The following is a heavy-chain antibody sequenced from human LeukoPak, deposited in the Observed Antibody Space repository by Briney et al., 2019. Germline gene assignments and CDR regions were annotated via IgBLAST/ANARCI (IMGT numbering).Heavy chain of an antibody. Sequence: SETLSLTCAVSGGSISSDGYSWSWIRQPPGKGLEWIGYIYHSGSTYYNPSLKSRVTISVDRSKNQFSLKLSSVTAADTAVYYCARATVTETTRFDYWGQGTLVTVSS. V-gene: IGHV4-30-2*01. CDR2: IYHSGST. CDR3: ARATVTETTRFDY. D-gene: IGHD4-17*01. CDR1: GGSISSDGYS. J-gene: IGHJ4*02.